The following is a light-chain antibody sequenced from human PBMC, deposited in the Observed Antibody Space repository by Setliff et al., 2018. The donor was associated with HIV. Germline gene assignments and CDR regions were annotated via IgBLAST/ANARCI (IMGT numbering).Light chain of an antibody. CDR3: CSYAGSDIFVV. Sequence: QSVLTQPPSVSGSPGQSIIISCTGTTSDIGTYNRVSWYQQHPGTAPKLLIYEVSKRPSGVSNRFSGSKSGNTASLAISGLQADDEADYYCCSYAGSDIFVVFGTGTKV. V-gene: IGLV2-23*02. CDR2: EVS. CDR1: TSDIGTYNR. J-gene: IGLJ1*01.